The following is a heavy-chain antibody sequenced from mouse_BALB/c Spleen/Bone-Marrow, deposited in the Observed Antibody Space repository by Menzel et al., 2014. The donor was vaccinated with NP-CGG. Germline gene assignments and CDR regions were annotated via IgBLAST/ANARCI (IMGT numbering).Heavy chain of an antibody. CDR3: TTGFAY. J-gene: IGHJ3*01. Sequence: EVNVVDSGGGLVQPGGSMKLSCVASGFTFSNYWMNWVRQSPEKGLEWVAEIRLKSNNYATHYAESVKGRFTITRDDSKSSVYLQMNNLGAEDTGIYYCTTGFAYWGQGTLVTVSA. V-gene: IGHV6-6*02. CDR1: GFTFSNYW. CDR2: IRLKSNNYAT.